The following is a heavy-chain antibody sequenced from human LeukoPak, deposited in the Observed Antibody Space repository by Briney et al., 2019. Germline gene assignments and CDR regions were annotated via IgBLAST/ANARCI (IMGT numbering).Heavy chain of an antibody. CDR2: INHSGST. D-gene: IGHD6-19*01. J-gene: IGHJ4*02. V-gene: IGHV4-34*01. CDR3: ARGLRSVAGTSFDY. CDR1: GGSFSGYY. Sequence: SETLSLTRAVYGGSFSGYYWSWIRQPPGKGLEWIGEINHSGSTNYNPSLKSRVTISVDTSKNQFSLKLSSVTAADTAVYYCARGLRSVAGTSFDYWGQGTLVTVSS.